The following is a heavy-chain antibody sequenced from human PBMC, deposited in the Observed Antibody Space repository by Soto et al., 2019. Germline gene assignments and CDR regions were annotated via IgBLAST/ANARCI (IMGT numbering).Heavy chain of an antibody. V-gene: IGHV1-18*01. CDR3: AGDPARGGGPTSHDY. CDR2: ISAYNGNT. D-gene: IGHD3-16*01. Sequence: QVQLVQSGAEVKKPGASVKVSCKASGYTFTSYGISWVRQAPGQGLEWMGWISAYNGNTNYAQKLQGRVTMTTDTSXXTAYMELRSLRSDDTAAYDCAGDPARGGGPTSHDYWGQGTLGTVSS. CDR1: GYTFTSYG. J-gene: IGHJ4*02.